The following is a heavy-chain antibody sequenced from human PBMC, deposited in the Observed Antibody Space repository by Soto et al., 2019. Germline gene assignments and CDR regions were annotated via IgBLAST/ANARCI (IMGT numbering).Heavy chain of an antibody. J-gene: IGHJ6*02. CDR1: GGSISSYY. CDR3: ARVLLGYCGADCYLLDF. Sequence: SETLSLTCTVSGGSISSYYWSWIRQPPGKGLEWIGYIYYSGSTNYNPSLKSRVTISVDTSKNQFSLKLSSVTAADTAVYYCARVLLGYCGADCYLLDFWGQGTTVTVSS. CDR2: IYYSGST. V-gene: IGHV4-59*01. D-gene: IGHD2-21*02.